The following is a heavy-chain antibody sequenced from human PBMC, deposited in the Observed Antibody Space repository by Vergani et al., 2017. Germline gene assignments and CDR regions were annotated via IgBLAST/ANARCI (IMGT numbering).Heavy chain of an antibody. J-gene: IGHJ6*03. CDR2: INHSGST. CDR1: GGSFSGYY. CDR3: ARVVXRGVRYYYYYMDV. D-gene: IGHD3-10*01. V-gene: IGHV4-34*01. Sequence: QVQLQQWGAGLLKPSETLSRTCAVYGGSFSGYYWSWIRQPPGKGLEWIGEINHSGSTNYNPSLKSRVTISVDTSKNQFSLKLSSVTAADTAVYYCARVVXRGVRYYYYYMDVWGKGTTVTVSS.